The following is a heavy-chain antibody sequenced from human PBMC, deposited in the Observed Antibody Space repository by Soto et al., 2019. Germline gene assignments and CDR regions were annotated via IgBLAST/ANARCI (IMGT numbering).Heavy chain of an antibody. V-gene: IGHV1-69*06. Sequence: ASVKVSCKASGGTFSSYSFSWVRQAPGQGPEWMGGIIPIFGTANYAQKFQGRVTITADKSTSTVYMELSSLRSEDTAVYYCTKRQGAVAGTFDYWGPGTLVTVSS. D-gene: IGHD6-19*01. CDR2: IIPIFGTA. J-gene: IGHJ4*02. CDR3: TKRQGAVAGTFDY. CDR1: GGTFSSYS.